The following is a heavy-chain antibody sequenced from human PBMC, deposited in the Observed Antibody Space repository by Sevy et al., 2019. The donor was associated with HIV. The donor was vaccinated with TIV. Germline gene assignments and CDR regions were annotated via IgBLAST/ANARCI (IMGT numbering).Heavy chain of an antibody. V-gene: IGHV3-66*02. CDR3: ARDRGGYLFDY. D-gene: IGHD3-22*01. CDR1: GFTVSSNY. CDR2: IYRGDST. J-gene: IGHJ4*01. Sequence: GGSLRLSCVASGFTVSSNYMNWVRQAPGKGLEWVSIIYRGDSTNYADSVKGRFTISRDNSKNTLYLQMNSLRAEDTAVYYCARDRGGYLFDYWGHGTRVTVSS.